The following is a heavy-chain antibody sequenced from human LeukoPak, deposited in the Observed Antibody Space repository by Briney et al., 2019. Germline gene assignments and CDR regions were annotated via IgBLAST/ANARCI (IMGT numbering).Heavy chain of an antibody. CDR1: GGSISSSSYY. D-gene: IGHD6-19*01. CDR3: ASGLHENSSGWYIWFDP. Sequence: SETLSLTCTVSGGSISSSSYYWGWIRQPPGKGLEWIGSIYYSGSTYYNPSLKSRVTVSVDTSKNQFSLKLSSVTAADTAVYYCASGLHENSSGWYIWFDPWGQGTLVTVSS. CDR2: IYYSGST. V-gene: IGHV4-39*07. J-gene: IGHJ5*02.